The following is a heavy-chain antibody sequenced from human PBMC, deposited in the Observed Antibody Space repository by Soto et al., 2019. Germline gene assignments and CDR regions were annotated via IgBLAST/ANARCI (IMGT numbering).Heavy chain of an antibody. D-gene: IGHD2-2*01. CDR3: AAGGRVPRYY. CDR2: IYYSGST. J-gene: IGHJ4*01. CDR1: GGSISGSSYY. Sequence: PSETLSLTCTVSGGSISGSSYYWGWIRQPPGKGLEWIGNIYYSGSTYYNPSLKSRVTISVDRSKNQFSLKLSSVTAADTAVYYCAAGGRVPRYYCGQGSLVTVSS. V-gene: IGHV4-39*07.